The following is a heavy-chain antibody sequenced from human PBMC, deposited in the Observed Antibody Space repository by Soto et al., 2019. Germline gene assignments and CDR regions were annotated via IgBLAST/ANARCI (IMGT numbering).Heavy chain of an antibody. V-gene: IGHV3-21*01. CDR2: VSSGSSYI. CDR3: VRARATDSRPDY. J-gene: IGHJ4*02. Sequence: PGGSLSLSCAASGFTFSDHAMTWVRQAPGKGLEWVSSVSSGSSYIYSADSLKGRFTISRDDAKNSLYLQMNSLRADDTAIYYCVRARATDSRPDYWGQGSLVTVSS. CDR1: GFTFSDHA. D-gene: IGHD3-22*01.